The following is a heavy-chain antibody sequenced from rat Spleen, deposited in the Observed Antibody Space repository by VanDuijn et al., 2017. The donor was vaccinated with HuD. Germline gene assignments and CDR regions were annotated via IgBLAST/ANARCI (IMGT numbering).Heavy chain of an antibody. Sequence: EVQLVESGGGLVQPGRSLKLSCVGSGFTFNNYWMTWIRQAPGKGLEWVATIASGGSNSYYPDSVKGRFTISRDNAKSTLYLQMDSLRSEDSATYYCAKGDYGGYSEPDWFAYWGQGTLVTVSS. CDR1: GFTFNNYW. J-gene: IGHJ3*01. D-gene: IGHD1-11*01. CDR2: IASGGSNS. V-gene: IGHV5-31*01. CDR3: AKGDYGGYSEPDWFAY.